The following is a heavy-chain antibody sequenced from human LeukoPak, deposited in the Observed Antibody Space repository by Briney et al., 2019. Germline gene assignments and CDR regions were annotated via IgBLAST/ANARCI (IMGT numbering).Heavy chain of an antibody. CDR3: ARETGAVAGDY. V-gene: IGHV3-21*01. CDR2: ISSSSSYI. J-gene: IGHJ4*02. Sequence: PGGSLRLSCAASGFTFSSYSMNWVRQAPGKGLEWVSSISSSSSYIYYADLVKGRFTISRDNAKNSLYLQMNSLRAEDTAVYYCARETGAVAGDYWGQGTLVTVSS. D-gene: IGHD6-19*01. CDR1: GFTFSSYS.